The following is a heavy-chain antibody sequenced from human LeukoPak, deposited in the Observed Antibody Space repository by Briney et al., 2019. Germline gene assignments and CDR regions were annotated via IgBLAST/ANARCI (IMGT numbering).Heavy chain of an antibody. Sequence: SETLSLTCTVSGGSISSYYWSWIRQPPGKGLEWIGYIYYSGSTNYNPSLKSRVTISVDTSKNQFSLKLSSVTAADTAVYYCARSRADAYCGGDCYISWFDPWGQGTLVTVSS. CDR3: ARSRADAYCGGDCYISWFDP. J-gene: IGHJ5*02. V-gene: IGHV4-59*01. CDR1: GGSISSYY. D-gene: IGHD2-21*02. CDR2: IYYSGST.